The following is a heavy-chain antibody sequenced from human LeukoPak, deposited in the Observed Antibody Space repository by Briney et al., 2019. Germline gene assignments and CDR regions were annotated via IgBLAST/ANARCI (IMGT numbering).Heavy chain of an antibody. V-gene: IGHV4-4*07. CDR2: IYTSGST. J-gene: IGHJ6*03. Sequence: SETLSLTCTVFGGSISSYYWSWIRQPAGKGLEWIGRIYTSGSTNYNPSLKSRVTMSLDTSKNQFSLKLSSVTAADTAVYYCARVVVVVVTATRYYYYMDVWGKGTTVTVSS. CDR1: GGSISSYY. D-gene: IGHD2-15*01. CDR3: ARVVVVVVTATRYYYYMDV.